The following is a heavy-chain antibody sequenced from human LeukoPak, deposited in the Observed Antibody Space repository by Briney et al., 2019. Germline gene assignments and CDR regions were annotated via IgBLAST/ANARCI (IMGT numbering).Heavy chain of an antibody. V-gene: IGHV3-23*01. D-gene: IGHD1-26*01. Sequence: GGSLRLSCAASGFTFSSCVMNWVRQAPGKGLEWVSAISGSGGSTSYADSVKGRFTISRDNSKSTLYLQMNSLGVEDTAVYYCAKGVGASYYFDYWGQGTLVTVSS. J-gene: IGHJ4*02. CDR1: GFTFSSCV. CDR3: AKGVGASYYFDY. CDR2: ISGSGGST.